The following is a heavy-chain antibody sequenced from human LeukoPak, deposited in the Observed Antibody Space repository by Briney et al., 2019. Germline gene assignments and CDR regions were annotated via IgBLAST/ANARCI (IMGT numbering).Heavy chain of an antibody. CDR2: INTNTGNP. Sequence: ASVKVSCKTSGYTFTTYAINWVRQAPGQGLQWMGSINTNTGNPTYAQGFTGRFVFSFDASVSTSYLQISRLKADDTAVYYCARDLTLRIVVVGGSDWDAFDIWGQGTMVTVSS. CDR1: GYTFTTYA. V-gene: IGHV7-4-1*02. J-gene: IGHJ3*02. CDR3: ARDLTLRIVVVGGSDWDAFDI. D-gene: IGHD3-22*01.